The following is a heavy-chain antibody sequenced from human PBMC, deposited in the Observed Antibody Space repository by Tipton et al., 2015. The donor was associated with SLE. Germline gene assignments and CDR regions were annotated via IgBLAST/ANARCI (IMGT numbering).Heavy chain of an antibody. J-gene: IGHJ4*02. D-gene: IGHD2-21*01. CDR2: MYHTGST. CDR1: GGPIISSGHY. V-gene: IGHV4-39*01. Sequence: TLSLTCTVSGGPIISSGHYWGWIRQSPGKGLDFIGSMYHTGSTYYNPSLKSRVTISLNTSNNQFSLRGNPVTAADTAVYYCAKRGADCFAANCGFDDWGQGTLVNVSS. CDR3: AKRGADCFAANCGFDD.